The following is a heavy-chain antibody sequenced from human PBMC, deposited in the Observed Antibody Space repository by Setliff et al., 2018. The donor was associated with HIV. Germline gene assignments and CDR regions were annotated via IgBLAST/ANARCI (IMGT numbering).Heavy chain of an antibody. D-gene: IGHD4-4*01. Sequence: KTSEPLSLTCAVSGVSISSQYWSWIRQPPGKGLEWIGFIYYNVNNNYNPSLKSRVSISVDTSKNQFSLRLSSVTAADTAVYYCTRGGSMTTLTTWGQGTLVTVSS. CDR3: TRGGSMTTLTT. CDR2: IYYNVNN. CDR1: GVSISSQY. J-gene: IGHJ4*02. V-gene: IGHV4-59*11.